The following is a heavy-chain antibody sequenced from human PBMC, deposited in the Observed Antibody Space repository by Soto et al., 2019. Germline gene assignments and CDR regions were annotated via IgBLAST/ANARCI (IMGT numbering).Heavy chain of an antibody. Sequence: QVQLVQSGAEVKKPGASVKVSCKASGYTFTNFGISWVRQAPGQGLEWMGWISAYNGNTNYAQKFQGRFTMTTDTATSTAYMEVRSLRFDDASVYYSAIGGTPIDYWGQGTLVTVS. CDR1: GYTFTNFG. CDR2: ISAYNGNT. CDR3: AIGGTPIDY. J-gene: IGHJ4*02. D-gene: IGHD1-26*01. V-gene: IGHV1-18*01.